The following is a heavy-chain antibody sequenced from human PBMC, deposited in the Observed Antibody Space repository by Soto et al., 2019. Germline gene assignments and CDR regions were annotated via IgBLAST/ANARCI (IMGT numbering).Heavy chain of an antibody. CDR1: GFTFSSYG. CDR3: ARGGGGGYCSSTSCPSLDY. D-gene: IGHD2-2*01. V-gene: IGHV3-33*01. Sequence: QVQLVESGGGVVQPGRSLRLSCAASGFTFSSYGMHWVRQAPGKGLEWVAVIWYDGSNKYYADSVKGRFTISRDNSKNTLYLQLNRLRAEDTAVYYCARGGGGGYCSSTSCPSLDYWGQGTLVTVSS. CDR2: IWYDGSNK. J-gene: IGHJ4*02.